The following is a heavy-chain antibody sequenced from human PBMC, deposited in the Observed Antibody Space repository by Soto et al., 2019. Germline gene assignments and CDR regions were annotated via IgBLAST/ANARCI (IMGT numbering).Heavy chain of an antibody. D-gene: IGHD2-15*01. CDR3: GLLLDWYLDL. Sequence: EVQLVESGGGLVQPGGSLRLSCAASGFTFSSYSMNWVRQAPGKGLEWVSYISGSSGTIHYADSVKGRFTISRDNAKNSLYLQMNSLRDEDTAVYYCGLLLDWYLDLWGRGTLVTVSS. J-gene: IGHJ2*01. CDR2: ISGSSGTI. CDR1: GFTFSSYS. V-gene: IGHV3-48*02.